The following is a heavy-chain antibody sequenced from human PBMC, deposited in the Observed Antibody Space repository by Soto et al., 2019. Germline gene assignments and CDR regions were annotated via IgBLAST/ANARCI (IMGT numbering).Heavy chain of an antibody. D-gene: IGHD2-8*01. CDR2: IIPIFGTA. Sequence: SVKVSCKASGGTFRSYAISWVRQAPGQGLEWMGGIIPIFGTANYAQKFQGRVTITADESTSTAYMELSSLRSEDTAVYYCARDQAYWTNGVCGADYYYGMDVWG. J-gene: IGHJ6*02. CDR3: ARDQAYWTNGVCGADYYYGMDV. V-gene: IGHV1-69*13. CDR1: GGTFRSYA.